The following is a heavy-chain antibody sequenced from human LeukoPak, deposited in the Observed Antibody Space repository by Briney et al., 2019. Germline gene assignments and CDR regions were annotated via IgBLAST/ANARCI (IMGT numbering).Heavy chain of an antibody. J-gene: IGHJ4*02. Sequence: GASVKVSCKASGYTFTSYSLHWVRQAPGQGLEWMGTINPSGGTTNYAQKFQGRITMTRDTSASTAYMELSSLRSEDTAVYYCARDLSVVVAANNFDYWGQGTLVTVSS. CDR3: ARDLSVVVAANNFDY. D-gene: IGHD2-15*01. V-gene: IGHV1-46*01. CDR1: GYTFTSYS. CDR2: INPSGGTT.